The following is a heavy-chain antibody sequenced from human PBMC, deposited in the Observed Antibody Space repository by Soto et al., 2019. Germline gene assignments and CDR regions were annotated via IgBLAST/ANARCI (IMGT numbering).Heavy chain of an antibody. CDR3: ARYCSSTSCLNFDY. J-gene: IGHJ4*02. CDR2: IDYSGNT. Sequence: ASETKSLTCTGSDGDIRNGDDYGSWIGQPPGKGLEWIGYIDYSGNTFYNPSLKSRLTVSVDTSRNQFSLRLSSVTAADTAVYYCARYCSSTSCLNFDYWGRGTLVPGSS. V-gene: IGHV4-30-4*01. D-gene: IGHD2-2*01. CDR1: DGDIRNGDDY.